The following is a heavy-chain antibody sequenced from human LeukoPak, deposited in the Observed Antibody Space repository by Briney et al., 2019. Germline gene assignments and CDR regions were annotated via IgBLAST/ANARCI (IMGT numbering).Heavy chain of an antibody. CDR1: GFTFSSYS. V-gene: IGHV3-21*01. Sequence: GGSLRLSCAASGFTFSSYSMNWVRQAPGKGLEWVPSISSSSSYIYYADSVKGRFTISRDNAKNSLYLQMNSLRAEDTAVYYCARTSGLPAAGMGPTYYYYMDVWGKGTTVTVSS. CDR2: ISSSSSYI. D-gene: IGHD2-2*01. J-gene: IGHJ6*03. CDR3: ARTSGLPAAGMGPTYYYYMDV.